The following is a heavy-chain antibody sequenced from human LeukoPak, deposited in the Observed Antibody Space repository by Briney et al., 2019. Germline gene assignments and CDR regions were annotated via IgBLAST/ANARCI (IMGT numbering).Heavy chain of an antibody. CDR3: ARDTSAFLTGYYYMDV. J-gene: IGHJ6*03. CDR2: ISGRGDNT. CDR1: GFTFSNDA. D-gene: IGHD2-2*01. Sequence: PGGSLRLSCAAPGFTFSNDAVSWVRQAPGKGLEWVSAISGRGDNTYYADSVRGRFTISRDNSKNTLYLQMNSLRAEDTAVYYCARDTSAFLTGYYYMDVWGKGTTVTVSS. V-gene: IGHV3-23*01.